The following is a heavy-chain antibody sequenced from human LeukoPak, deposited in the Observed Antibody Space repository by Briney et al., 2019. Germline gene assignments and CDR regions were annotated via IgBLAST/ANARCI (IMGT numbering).Heavy chain of an antibody. Sequence: NASETLSLTCTVSGGSISSSSYYWGWIRQPPGKGLEWIGSIYYSGSTYYNPSLKSRVTISVDTSKNQSSLKLSSVTAADTAVYYCAREEGYYGMGPSYYFDYWGQGTLVTVSS. CDR1: GGSISSSSYY. CDR2: IYYSGST. CDR3: AREEGYYGMGPSYYFDY. J-gene: IGHJ4*02. D-gene: IGHD3-10*01. V-gene: IGHV4-39*02.